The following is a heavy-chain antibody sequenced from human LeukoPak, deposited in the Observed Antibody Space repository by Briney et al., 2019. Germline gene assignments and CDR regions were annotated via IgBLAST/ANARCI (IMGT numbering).Heavy chain of an antibody. J-gene: IGHJ4*02. V-gene: IGHV3-64*01. CDR2: ISSSGGNT. CDR1: GFTFSSYS. CDR3: ARRGAAAGTSDY. Sequence: PGGSLRLSCAASGFTFSSYSMHWVRQAPGKGLEYVSAISSSGGNTYYANSVKGRFTISRDNSKNTLYLQMGSLRPEDMAVYYCARRGAAAGTSDYWGQGTLVTVSS. D-gene: IGHD6-13*01.